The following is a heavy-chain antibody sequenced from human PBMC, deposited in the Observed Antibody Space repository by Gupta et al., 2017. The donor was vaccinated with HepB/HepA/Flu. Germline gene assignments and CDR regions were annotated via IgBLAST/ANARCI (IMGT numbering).Heavy chain of an antibody. CDR2: MNPNNGNT. Sequence: QVQLVQSGAEVKKPGASATVSCKASGSTFTNDRINWVRQATAQGLEWMGWMNPNNGNTDYAQKFQGRVTMTRDTSISTVYMELSSLRSEDTAVYYCARSSSFYGMDVWGQGTTVTVSS. CDR1: GSTFTNDR. J-gene: IGHJ6*02. V-gene: IGHV1-8*01. D-gene: IGHD1-1*01. CDR3: ARSSSFYGMDV.